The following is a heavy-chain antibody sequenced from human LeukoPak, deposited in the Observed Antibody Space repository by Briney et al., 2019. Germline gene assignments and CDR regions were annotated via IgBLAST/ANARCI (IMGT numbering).Heavy chain of an antibody. V-gene: IGHV3-23*01. CDR3: AKKGPYCGGDCYFFQH. CDR1: GFTFSSYG. J-gene: IGHJ1*01. CDR2: ISGSGGST. D-gene: IGHD2-21*02. Sequence: GGSLRLSRAASGFTFSSYGMSWVRQAPGKGLESVSAISGSGGSTYYADSVKGRFTISRDNSKNTLYLQMNSLRAEDTAVYYCAKKGPYCGGDCYFFQHWGQGTLVTVSS.